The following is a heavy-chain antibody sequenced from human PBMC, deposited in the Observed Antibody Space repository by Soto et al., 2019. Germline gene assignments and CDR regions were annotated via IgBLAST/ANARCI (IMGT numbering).Heavy chain of an antibody. J-gene: IGHJ4*02. CDR1: GYTFTSYP. CDR3: ARVVGTSEGEIDY. Sequence: QVQLVQSGAEVRQPGASVKVSCKASGYTFTSYPMHWVRQAPGQSLEWMGWINAGNGNIKYSQKFQDRVTMTWDTSAFTAYMELSSLRSEDTAVYYCARVVGTSEGEIDYWGQGALVTVSS. CDR2: INAGNGNI. V-gene: IGHV1-3*01. D-gene: IGHD1-26*01.